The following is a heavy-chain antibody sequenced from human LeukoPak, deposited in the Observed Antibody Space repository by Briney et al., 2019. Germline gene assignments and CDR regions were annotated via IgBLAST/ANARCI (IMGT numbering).Heavy chain of an antibody. J-gene: IGHJ5*02. CDR2: ISRSSSYI. D-gene: IGHD6-19*01. CDR1: GFTFSSYS. CDR3: ASLMEQYNWFDP. V-gene: IGHV3-21*01. Sequence: GGSLRLSCAASGFTFSSYSMNWVRQAPGKGLEWVSSISRSSSYIYYADSVKGRFTISRDNAKNSLYLQMNSLRAEDTAVYYCASLMEQYNWFDPWGQGTLVTVSS.